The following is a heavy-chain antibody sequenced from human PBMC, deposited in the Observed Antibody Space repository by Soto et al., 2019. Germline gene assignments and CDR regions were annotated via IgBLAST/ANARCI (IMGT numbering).Heavy chain of an antibody. D-gene: IGHD2-21*01. V-gene: IGHV3-23*01. CDR1: GFTLSTFA. Sequence: GGSLRLACAVSGFTLSTFAMTWVSQAPGKGLECVSGITGSGSQIHYADSVKGRFTISKDNSKNTLYLQMDSLRADDTAVYFGPKDAAYEGRLWSMDQWGKATQVTLAS. CDR2: ITGSGSQI. J-gene: IGHJ1*01. CDR3: PKDAAYEGRLWSMDQ.